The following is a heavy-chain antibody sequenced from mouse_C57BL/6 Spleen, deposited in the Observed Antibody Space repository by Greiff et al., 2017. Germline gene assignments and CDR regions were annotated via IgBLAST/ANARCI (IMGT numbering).Heavy chain of an antibody. Sequence: EVQLQQSGPELVKPGASVKISCKASGYTFTDYYMNWVKQSHGKSLEWIGDINPNNGGTSYNQKFKGKATLTVDKSSSTAYMELRSLTSEDSAVYYCARDQDYYGSRYFDYWGQGTTLTVSS. D-gene: IGHD1-1*01. CDR3: ARDQDYYGSRYFDY. CDR2: INPNNGGT. CDR1: GYTFTDYY. J-gene: IGHJ2*01. V-gene: IGHV1-26*01.